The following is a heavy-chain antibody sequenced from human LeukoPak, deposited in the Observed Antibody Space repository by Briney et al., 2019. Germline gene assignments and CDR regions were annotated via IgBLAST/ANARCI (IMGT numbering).Heavy chain of an antibody. Sequence: SVKVSCKASGGTFSSYAISWVRQAPGQGLEWMGGIIPIFGTANYAQKFQGRVTITTDESTSTAYMELSSLRSEDTAVFYCARDLVDGVGAPGAYWGQGALVTVSS. CDR3: ARDLVDGVGAPGAY. CDR2: IIPIFGTA. J-gene: IGHJ4*02. V-gene: IGHV1-69*05. D-gene: IGHD1-26*01. CDR1: GGTFSSYA.